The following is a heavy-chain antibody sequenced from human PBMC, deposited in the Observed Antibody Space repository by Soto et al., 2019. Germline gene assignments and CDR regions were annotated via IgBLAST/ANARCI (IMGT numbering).Heavy chain of an antibody. CDR1: GYTFTGYY. J-gene: IGHJ5*02. D-gene: IGHD3-22*01. Sequence: QVQLVQSGAEVKKPGASVKVSCKASGYTFTGYYMHWVRQDPGQGLEWMGWINPNSGGTNYAQKFKGRVPMTRDTSISTPYLELSRLRSDATAVYYCARDGRPYYYDSSGYYLSGWFDPWGQGTLVTVSS. CDR3: ARDGRPYYYDSSGYYLSGWFDP. CDR2: INPNSGGT. V-gene: IGHV1-2*02.